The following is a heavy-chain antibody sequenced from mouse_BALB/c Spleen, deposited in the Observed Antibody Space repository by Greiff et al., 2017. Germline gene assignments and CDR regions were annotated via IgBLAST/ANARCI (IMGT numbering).Heavy chain of an antibody. Sequence: DVMLVESGGGLVKPGGSLKLSCAASGFTFSSYAMSWVRQSPEKRLEWVAEISSGGSYTYYPDTVTGRFTISRDNAKNTLYLEMSSLRSEDTAMYYCAKIYYGNYEGTFYAMDYWGQGTSVTVSS. J-gene: IGHJ4*01. CDR3: AKIYYGNYEGTFYAMDY. CDR1: GFTFSSYA. CDR2: ISSGGSYT. D-gene: IGHD2-1*01. V-gene: IGHV5-9-4*01.